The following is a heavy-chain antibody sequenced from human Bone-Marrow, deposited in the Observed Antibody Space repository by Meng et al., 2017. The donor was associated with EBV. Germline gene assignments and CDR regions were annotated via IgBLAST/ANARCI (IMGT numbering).Heavy chain of an antibody. V-gene: IGHV4-61*01. CDR2: IYYNGNT. D-gene: IGHD1-26*01. CDR1: GASGSSGSYY. Sequence: QAQQQEAVPGVVQTSETLSLPCTVSGASGSSGSYYWNWIRRPPGKVLEWIGYIYYNGNTNYNPYLKSRVTISVDTSKNQFSLKLSSVTAADTAVYYCASTSGNLIYSDYWGQGTLVTVSS. J-gene: IGHJ4*02. CDR3: ASTSGNLIYSDY.